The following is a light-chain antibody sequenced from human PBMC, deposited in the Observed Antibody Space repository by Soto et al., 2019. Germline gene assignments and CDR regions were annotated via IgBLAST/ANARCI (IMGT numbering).Light chain of an antibody. V-gene: IGLV2-8*01. CDR2: DVS. CDR3: SSYAGTHIV. J-gene: IGLJ1*01. Sequence: QSALTQPPSASGSPGQSVTISCTGTSSDVGGYNYVSWYQQHPGKAPKLMIYDVSKRPSGVPDRFSGSKSGNTASLTVSGLQAEDEADYYPSSYAGTHIVFGTGTKVTVL. CDR1: SSDVGGYNY.